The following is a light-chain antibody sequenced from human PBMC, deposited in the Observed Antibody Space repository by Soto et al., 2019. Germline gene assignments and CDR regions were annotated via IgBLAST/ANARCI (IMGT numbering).Light chain of an antibody. CDR2: EVS. Sequence: SALTQPPSASGSPGQSVTISCTGTSSDVGGYNYVSWYQQHPGKAPKLMIYEVSERPSGVPDRFSGSKSGSSASLAITGLQSDDEADYYCCSLTTSHTYVLGSGTKVT. CDR3: CSLTTSHTYV. J-gene: IGLJ1*01. CDR1: SSDVGGYNY. V-gene: IGLV2-8*01.